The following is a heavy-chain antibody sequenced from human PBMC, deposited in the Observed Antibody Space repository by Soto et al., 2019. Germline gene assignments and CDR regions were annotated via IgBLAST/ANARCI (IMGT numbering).Heavy chain of an antibody. CDR2: ISHDGSHE. D-gene: IGHD3-10*01. CDR1: GLSFSSSA. Sequence: GGSLRLSCAASGLSFSSSAMHWVRQAPGKGLEWVAMISHDGSHEYYGDSVKGRFSVSRDNSHNILHLQMNSLRIEDTAVYFCARNTDHRLVRGWVDPWGQGTLVTVSS. V-gene: IGHV3-30-3*01. J-gene: IGHJ5*02. CDR3: ARNTDHRLVRGWVDP.